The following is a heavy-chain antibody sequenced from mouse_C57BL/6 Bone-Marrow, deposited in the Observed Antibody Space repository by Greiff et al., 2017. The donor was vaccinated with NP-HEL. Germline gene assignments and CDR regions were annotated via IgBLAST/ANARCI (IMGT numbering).Heavy chain of an antibody. CDR1: GYSFTDYN. V-gene: IGHV1-39*01. J-gene: IGHJ4*01. Sequence: VKPGASVKISCKASGYSFTDYNMNWVKQSNGKSLEWIGVINPNYGTTSYNQKFKGKATLTVDQSSSTAYMQLNSLTSEDSAVYYCARKKGSYDYNYAMDYWGQGTSVTVSS. CDR2: INPNYGTT. CDR3: ARKKGSYDYNYAMDY. D-gene: IGHD2-4*01.